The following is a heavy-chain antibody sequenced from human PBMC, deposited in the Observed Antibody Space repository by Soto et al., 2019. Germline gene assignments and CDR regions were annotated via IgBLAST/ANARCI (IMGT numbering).Heavy chain of an antibody. V-gene: IGHV4-34*01. CDR2: INHSGST. D-gene: IGHD3-22*01. CDR1: GGSFSGYY. J-gene: IGHJ4*02. CDR3: ARGAQDYYDSSGYSITFDY. Sequence: SETLSLTCAVYGGSFSGYYWSWIRQPPGKGLEWIGEINHSGSTNYNPSLKSRVTISVDTSKNQFSLKLSSVTAADTAVYYCARGAQDYYDSSGYSITFDYWGQGTLVT.